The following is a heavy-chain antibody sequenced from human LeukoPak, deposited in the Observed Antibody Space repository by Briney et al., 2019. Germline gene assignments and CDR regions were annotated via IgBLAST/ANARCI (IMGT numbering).Heavy chain of an antibody. D-gene: IGHD3-9*01. CDR2: INAGNGNT. V-gene: IGHV1-3*01. CDR1: GYTFTSYA. J-gene: IGHJ6*02. CDR3: ARSHFTISYYYGMDV. Sequence: ASVKVSCKASGYTFTSYAMHWVRQAPGQRLEWMGWINAGNGNTKYSQKFQGRVTITRDTSASTAYMELSSLRSEDTAVYYCARSHFTISYYYGMDVWGLGTTVTVSS.